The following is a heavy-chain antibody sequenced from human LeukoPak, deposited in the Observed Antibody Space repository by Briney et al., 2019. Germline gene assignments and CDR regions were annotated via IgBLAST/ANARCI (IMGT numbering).Heavy chain of an antibody. J-gene: IGHJ4*02. CDR2: IVASGDRT. D-gene: IGHD1-1*01. CDR3: AKDPPSYSWNYIKYFDS. Sequence: GASLRLSCAASGFTFDSYAMTWVRQTPGKGLEWVSGIVASGDRTYYAESVKGRFTISRDNSKNTVHLQMTTLRVDDTAVYYCAKDPPSYSWNYIKYFDSWGQGTLVTVSS. V-gene: IGHV3-23*01. CDR1: GFTFDSYA.